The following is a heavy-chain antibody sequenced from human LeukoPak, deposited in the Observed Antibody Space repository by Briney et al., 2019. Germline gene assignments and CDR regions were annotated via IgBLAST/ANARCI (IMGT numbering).Heavy chain of an antibody. J-gene: IGHJ3*02. Sequence: GASVKVSCKASGGTFSSYAISWVRQAPGQGLEWMGGIIPIFGTANYAQKFQGRVTITRDTSASTAYMELSSLRSEDMAVYYCARSVEYNWNLDIWGQGTMVTVSS. D-gene: IGHD1-7*01. V-gene: IGHV1-69*05. CDR1: GGTFSSYA. CDR3: ARSVEYNWNLDI. CDR2: IIPIFGTA.